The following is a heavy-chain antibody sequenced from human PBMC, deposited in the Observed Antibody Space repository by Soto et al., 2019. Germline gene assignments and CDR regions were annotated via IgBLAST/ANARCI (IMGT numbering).Heavy chain of an antibody. CDR3: AREAIVAGATTGMDV. V-gene: IGHV4-31*03. CDR1: GGSISSGGYY. J-gene: IGHJ6*02. Sequence: PSETLSLTCTVSGGSISSGGYYWSWIRQHPGKGLEWIGYIYYSGSTTYAQKFQGRVTMTTDTSTSTVYMELSRLRSDDTAVYYCAREAIVAGATTGMDVWGQGTTVTVSS. D-gene: IGHD1-26*01. CDR2: IYYSGST.